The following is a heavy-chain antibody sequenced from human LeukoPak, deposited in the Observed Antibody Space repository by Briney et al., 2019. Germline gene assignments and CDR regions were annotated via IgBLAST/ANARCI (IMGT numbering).Heavy chain of an antibody. D-gene: IGHD3-22*01. CDR3: ARGPYDSSGYADFYYYYGMGV. CDR1: GGTFSIYA. V-gene: IGHV1-69*13. CDR2: IIPIFGTA. Sequence: SVTVSCTASGGTFSIYAISWVRQAPGQGLEWMGGIIPIFGTANYAQKFQGRVTITADESTSTAYMELSSLRSEDTAVYYCARGPYDSSGYADFYYYYGMGVWGQGTTVTVSS. J-gene: IGHJ6*02.